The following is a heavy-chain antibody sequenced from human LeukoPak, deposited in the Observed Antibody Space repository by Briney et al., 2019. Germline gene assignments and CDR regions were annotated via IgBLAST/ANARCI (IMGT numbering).Heavy chain of an antibody. CDR1: GGTFRSYA. J-gene: IGHJ5*02. D-gene: IGHD5-18*01. Sequence: SVKVSCKASGGTFRSYAISWVRQAPGQGLEWLGGVISIAPTANYAQKFQDRVTMNMDEYTTTAFMELRGLRSDDTAVYYCARGRVSGTTLVTWFDTWGQGTLVTVSS. CDR2: VISIAPTA. V-gene: IGHV1-69*05. CDR3: ARGRVSGTTLVTWFDT.